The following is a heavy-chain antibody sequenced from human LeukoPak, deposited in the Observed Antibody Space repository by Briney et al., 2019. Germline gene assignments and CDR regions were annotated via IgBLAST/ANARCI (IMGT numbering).Heavy chain of an antibody. Sequence: SETLSLTCAVYGGSFSGYNWSWIRQPPGKGLEWIGEINHSGSTNYNPSLMSRVTISVDTSKNQFSLKLSSVTAADTAVYYCAREGITMVRGVIIWGQGTLVTVSS. J-gene: IGHJ4*02. D-gene: IGHD3-10*01. CDR3: AREGITMVRGVII. CDR2: INHSGST. CDR1: GGSFSGYN. V-gene: IGHV4-34*01.